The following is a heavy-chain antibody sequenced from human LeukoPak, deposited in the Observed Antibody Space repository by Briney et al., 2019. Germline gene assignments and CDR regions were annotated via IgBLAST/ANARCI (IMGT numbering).Heavy chain of an antibody. D-gene: IGHD1-26*01. CDR1: GGSISGNH. Sequence: SETLSLTCTVSGGSISGNHWSWVRRPPGKGLEWIGYIYYSGSTNYNPSLKSRVTISVDTSKNQFSLKLRSVTAADTAVYYCARDQRTVGYYGMDVWGRGTTVTVS. CDR3: ARDQRTVGYYGMDV. J-gene: IGHJ6*02. CDR2: IYYSGST. V-gene: IGHV4-59*01.